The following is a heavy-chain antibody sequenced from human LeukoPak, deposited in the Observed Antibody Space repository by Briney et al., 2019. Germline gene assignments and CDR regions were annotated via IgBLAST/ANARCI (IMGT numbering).Heavy chain of an antibody. CDR2: TYYRSKWSN. CDR3: ARDQSNGVAGTVFDY. J-gene: IGHJ4*02. Sequence: PSQTLSLTCDISGDSVSSNSAAWNWLRQSPSRGLEWLGRTYYRSKWSNDYAVSVKSRITINSDTSKNQFSLQLISVTPDDTAVYYCARDQSNGVAGTVFDYWGQGTLVTVSS. CDR1: GDSVSSNSAA. V-gene: IGHV6-1*01. D-gene: IGHD6-19*01.